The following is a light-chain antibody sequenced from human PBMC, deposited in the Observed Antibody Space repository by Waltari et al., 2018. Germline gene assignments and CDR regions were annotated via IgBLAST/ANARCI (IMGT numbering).Light chain of an antibody. Sequence: DIVLTQSPGPLSLSPGERATLSCRASPSISKYLGWYQQKPGQAPRLLIYHASSRAAGIPDRFSGSGSGTDFSLSISRLEPEDFAVYYCQHYESLPVTFGQGTKVEIK. CDR2: HAS. CDR3: QHYESLPVT. V-gene: IGKV3-20*01. J-gene: IGKJ1*01. CDR1: PSISKY.